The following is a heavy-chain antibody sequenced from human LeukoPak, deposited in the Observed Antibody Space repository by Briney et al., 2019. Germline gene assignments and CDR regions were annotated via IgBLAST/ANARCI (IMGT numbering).Heavy chain of an antibody. V-gene: IGHV3-74*01. CDR1: GFTFSGYW. D-gene: IGHD6-19*01. CDR2: MDTDGSST. J-gene: IGHJ4*02. Sequence: PGGSLRLSCAASGFTFSGYWTHWVRQAPGKGLVWVSRMDTDGSSTTYADSVKGRFTISRDNSKNTLYLQMNSLRAEDTAVYYCARGGWNLDYWGQGTLVTVSS. CDR3: ARGGWNLDY.